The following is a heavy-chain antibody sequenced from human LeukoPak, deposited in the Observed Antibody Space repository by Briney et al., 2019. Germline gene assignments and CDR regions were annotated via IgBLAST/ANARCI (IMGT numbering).Heavy chain of an antibody. CDR1: GGSIRSY. CDR2: IYGSGST. J-gene: IGHJ6*03. CDR3: ARYSSGWSGYYYYYMDV. D-gene: IGHD6-19*01. Sequence: SETLSLTCTVSGGSIRSYWSWIRQPAGKGLEWIGRIYGSGSTDYNPSLKSRVTMSIDTSKNQFSLNLISVTAADTAVYYCARYSSGWSGYYYYYMDVWGKGTTVTISS. V-gene: IGHV4-4*07.